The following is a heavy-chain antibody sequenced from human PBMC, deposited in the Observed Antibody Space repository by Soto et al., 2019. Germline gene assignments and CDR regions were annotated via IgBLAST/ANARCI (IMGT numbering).Heavy chain of an antibody. CDR2: TRNKANSYTT. CDR1: GFTFSDHY. J-gene: IGHJ4*02. D-gene: IGHD2-8*01. V-gene: IGHV3-72*01. CDR3: ARVRGGCTNGVCYTFDY. Sequence: GGSLRLSCAASGFTFSDHYMDWVRQAPGKGLEWVGRTRNKANSYTTEYAASVKGRFTISRDDSKNSLYLQMNSLKTADTAVYYCARVRGGCTNGVCYTFDYWGQGTLVTVSS.